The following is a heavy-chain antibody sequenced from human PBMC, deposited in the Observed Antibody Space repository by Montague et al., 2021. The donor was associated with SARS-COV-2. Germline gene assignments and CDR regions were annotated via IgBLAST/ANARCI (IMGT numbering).Heavy chain of an antibody. CDR1: GFTFSSYA. J-gene: IGHJ5*02. Sequence: SLRLSCAASGFTFSSYAMHWVRQAPGKGLEWVAVISYDGSNKYYADSVKGRFTISRDNSKNTLYLQMNSLRAEDTAVHYCARDLPSFFLGIAVAGPFDPWGQGTLVTVSS. CDR2: ISYDGSNK. CDR3: ARDLPSFFLGIAVAGPFDP. D-gene: IGHD6-19*01. V-gene: IGHV3-30*04.